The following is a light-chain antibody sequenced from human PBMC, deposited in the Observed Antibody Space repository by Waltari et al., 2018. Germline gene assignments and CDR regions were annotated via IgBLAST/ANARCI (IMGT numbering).Light chain of an antibody. J-gene: IGLJ2*01. CDR2: GVN. CDR3: QSYDTSLGVV. CDR1: WSNIGAGYD. V-gene: IGLV1-40*01. Sequence: QSVLTQPPSVSGAPGQRVTISCTGSWSNIGAGYDVHWYQQLPGKAPTLLVYGVNPRPPWFPDRFVGSKSCTSASLAIPWLQPEDEADYYCQSYDTSLGVVFGGGTKLTVL.